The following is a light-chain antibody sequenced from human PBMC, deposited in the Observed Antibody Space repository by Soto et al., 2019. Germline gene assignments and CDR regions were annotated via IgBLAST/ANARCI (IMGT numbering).Light chain of an antibody. Sequence: EIVLTQAPGTLSLSPGERATLSCRASQSVVSNYLAWYQQKPGQAPRLLIYGASSRATGIPDRFSGSGSVTDFTLTISRLEPEDFAVYYCQQYGASPWTFGLGTTVEI. V-gene: IGKV3-20*01. J-gene: IGKJ1*01. CDR3: QQYGASPWT. CDR1: QSVVSNY. CDR2: GAS.